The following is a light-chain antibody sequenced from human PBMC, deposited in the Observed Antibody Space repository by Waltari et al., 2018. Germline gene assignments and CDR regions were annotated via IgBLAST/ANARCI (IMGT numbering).Light chain of an antibody. Sequence: QSVLTQPASVSGSPGQSIPISCTGTSTDIGYYTLVSWYQQYPGKAPKVMIYQVNKRPSETSNRFSGSKSGNTASLTISGLQAEDEADYYCCSYADSRTWVFGGGTKLTVL. CDR2: QVN. V-gene: IGLV2-23*02. CDR1: STDIGYYTL. J-gene: IGLJ3*02. CDR3: CSYADSRTWV.